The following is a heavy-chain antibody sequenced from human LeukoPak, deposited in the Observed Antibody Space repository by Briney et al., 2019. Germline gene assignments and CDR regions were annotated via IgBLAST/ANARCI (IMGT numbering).Heavy chain of an antibody. V-gene: IGHV3-21*01. Sequence: GGSLRLSCAASGFTFSSYSMSWVRQAPGKGLEGVSSISSSSSYIYYADSVKGRFTISRDNAKNSLHLQMNSLRAEDTAVYYCARVGPDILAPVFELYFDYWGQGTLVTVSS. CDR2: ISSSSSYI. J-gene: IGHJ4*02. CDR1: GFTFSSYS. D-gene: IGHD3-9*01. CDR3: ARVGPDILAPVFELYFDY.